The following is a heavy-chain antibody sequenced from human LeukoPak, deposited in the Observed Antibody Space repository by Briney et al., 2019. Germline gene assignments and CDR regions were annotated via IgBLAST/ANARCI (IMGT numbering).Heavy chain of an antibody. CDR2: TYTGGNS. D-gene: IGHD3-22*01. J-gene: IGHJ3*02. V-gene: IGHV3-53*01. Sequence: GGSLRLSCEASGFTVSSTHMVWVRQAPGKGLEWVSVTYTGGNSYYAGSVQGRFIISRDISKNTLYLQMNNLRAEDSALYYRARGGRGSAAVVAPRSFDIWGQGTMVTVSS. CDR3: ARGGRGSAAVVAPRSFDI. CDR1: GFTVSSTH.